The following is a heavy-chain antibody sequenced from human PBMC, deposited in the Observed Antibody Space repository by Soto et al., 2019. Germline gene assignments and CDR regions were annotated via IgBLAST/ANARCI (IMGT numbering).Heavy chain of an antibody. Sequence: EFQLVESGGGLVEPGESLRLSCAASGFTFSRYYMNWVRQAPGKGLEWVSSISTTSTYTHYADSLKGRFTISRDNSKNTLVLQMNSLRDDDGAVYYCAKAGVGGFRGWDTFNWFDSWGQGILVTVSS. J-gene: IGHJ5*01. CDR2: ISTTSTYT. V-gene: IGHV3-21*04. CDR3: AKAGVGGFRGWDTFNWFDS. CDR1: GFTFSRYY. D-gene: IGHD5-18*01.